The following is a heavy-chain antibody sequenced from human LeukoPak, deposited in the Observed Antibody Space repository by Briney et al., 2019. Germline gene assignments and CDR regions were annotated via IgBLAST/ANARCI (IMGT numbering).Heavy chain of an antibody. CDR1: GFTFSDYY. V-gene: IGHV3-66*01. D-gene: IGHD3-22*01. J-gene: IGHJ3*02. CDR2: IYSGGST. CDR3: ARDGYYYDSSGPRAGRRNAFDI. Sequence: PGGSLRLSCAASGFTFSDYYMSWIRQAPGKGLEWVSVIYSGGSTYYADSVKGRFTISRDNSKNTLYLQMNSLRAEDTAVYYCARDGYYYDSSGPRAGRRNAFDIWGQGTMVTVSS.